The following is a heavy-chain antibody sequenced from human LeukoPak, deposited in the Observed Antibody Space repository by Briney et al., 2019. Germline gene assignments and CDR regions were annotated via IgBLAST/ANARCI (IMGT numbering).Heavy chain of an antibody. J-gene: IGHJ3*02. CDR1: GFTFSSYS. Sequence: PGGSLRLSCAASGFTFSSYSMNWVRQAPGKGLEWVSYISDTSGTIYYADSVKGRFTISRDNAKNSLYLQMNSLRAEDTAVYYCARGWERSAGNIWGQGTMVTVSS. CDR3: ARGWERSAGNI. V-gene: IGHV3-48*04. CDR2: ISDTSGTI. D-gene: IGHD1-26*01.